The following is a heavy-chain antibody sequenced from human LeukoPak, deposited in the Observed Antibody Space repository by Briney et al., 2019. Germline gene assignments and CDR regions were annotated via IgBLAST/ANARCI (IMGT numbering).Heavy chain of an antibody. V-gene: IGHV4-39*01. D-gene: IGHD2-2*01. J-gene: IGHJ4*02. Sequence: SETLSLTCTASGGSISSSSYYWGWIRQPPGKGLEWIGSIYYSGSTYYNPSLKSRVTISVDTSKNQFSLKLSSVTAADTAVYYCARSCSSTSCYDYWGQGTLVTVSS. CDR1: GGSISSSSYY. CDR2: IYYSGST. CDR3: ARSCSSTSCYDY.